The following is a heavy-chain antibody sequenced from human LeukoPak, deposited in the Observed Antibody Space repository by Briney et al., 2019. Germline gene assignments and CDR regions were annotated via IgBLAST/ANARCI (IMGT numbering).Heavy chain of an antibody. Sequence: GESLKISCKGSGYSFTSYWIGWVRQMPGKGLEWMGIIYPGDSDTRYSPSFQGQVTISADKPISTAYLQWSSLKASDTAMYYCARPAYYYYDSSGYYSQGVDDAFDIWGQGTMVTVSS. V-gene: IGHV5-51*01. CDR2: IYPGDSDT. D-gene: IGHD3-22*01. CDR3: ARPAYYYYDSSGYYSQGVDDAFDI. J-gene: IGHJ3*02. CDR1: GYSFTSYW.